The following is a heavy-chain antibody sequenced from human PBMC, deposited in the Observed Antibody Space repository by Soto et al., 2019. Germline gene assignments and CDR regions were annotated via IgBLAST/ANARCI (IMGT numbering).Heavy chain of an antibody. J-gene: IGHJ4*02. V-gene: IGHV4-39*01. CDR2: IYYSGST. D-gene: IGHD2-15*01. Sequence: QLQLQESGPGLVKPSATLSLTCTVSGGSISSSSYYWVWIRQPPGKGREGIGSIYYSGSTYYNQSLKSRATISVDTAKKQFSLKLSAVTAADTAVYYCARSDCSGGSCYFDYWGQGTLVTVSS. CDR1: GGSISSSSYY. CDR3: ARSDCSGGSCYFDY.